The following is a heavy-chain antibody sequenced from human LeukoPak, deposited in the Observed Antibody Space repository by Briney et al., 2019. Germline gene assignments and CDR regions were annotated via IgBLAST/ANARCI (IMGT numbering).Heavy chain of an antibody. Sequence: GGSLRLSCAASGFTFSSYGMHWVRQAPGKGLEWVAVISYDGSNKCYADSVKGRFTISRDNSKNTLYPQMNSLRAEDTAVYYCAKDALTPPTGGGWYYYYYYYGMDVWGQGTTVTVSS. CDR3: AKDALTPPTGGGWYYYYYYYGMDV. V-gene: IGHV3-30*18. D-gene: IGHD6-19*01. CDR1: GFTFSSYG. CDR2: ISYDGSNK. J-gene: IGHJ6*02.